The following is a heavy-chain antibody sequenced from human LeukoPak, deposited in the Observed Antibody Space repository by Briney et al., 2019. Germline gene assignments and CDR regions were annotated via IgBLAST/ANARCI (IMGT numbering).Heavy chain of an antibody. CDR2: IYHSGTT. D-gene: IGHD5-12*01. CDR3: ARRTMVATVDY. V-gene: IGHV4-38-2*01. J-gene: IGHJ4*02. CDR1: GYSISSGYY. Sequence: SETLSLTCAVSGYSISSGYYWGWIRQPPGKGLEWIGSIYHSGTTYYNPSLKSRVTISVDTSKNQFSLTLSSVAAADTAVYYCARRTMVATVDYWGQGTLVTVSS.